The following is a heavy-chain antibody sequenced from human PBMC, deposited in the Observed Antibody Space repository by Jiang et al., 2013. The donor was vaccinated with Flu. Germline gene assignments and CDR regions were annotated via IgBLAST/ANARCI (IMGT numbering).Heavy chain of an antibody. CDR2: IYYNGNG. V-gene: IGHV4-30-4*01. J-gene: IGHJ4*02. Sequence: CTVSGDSISTGDYYWSWIRQPPGKGLEWIGYIYYNGNGYYSPSLKSRVTLSVDTSKNNFSLRLSSVTAADTAVYYCARDLGGWAKFDSWGQGTLVTVSS. CDR1: GDSISTGDYY. D-gene: IGHD1-26*01. CDR3: ARDLGGWAKFDS.